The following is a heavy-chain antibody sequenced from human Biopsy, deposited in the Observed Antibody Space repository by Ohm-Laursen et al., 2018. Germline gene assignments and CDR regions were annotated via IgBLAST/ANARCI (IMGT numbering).Heavy chain of an antibody. Sequence: GPVKVSCKGSSYTFTDYNIHWMRQAPGQGLEWLGYINCKTGATNYAQKFQGRVTVTRDTSISTAYVEVISLRSDDTAVYYCVRSRAGGATWGMDVWGQGTTVTVSS. D-gene: IGHD3-16*01. J-gene: IGHJ6*02. CDR1: SYTFTDYN. V-gene: IGHV1-2*02. CDR3: VRSRAGGATWGMDV. CDR2: INCKTGAT.